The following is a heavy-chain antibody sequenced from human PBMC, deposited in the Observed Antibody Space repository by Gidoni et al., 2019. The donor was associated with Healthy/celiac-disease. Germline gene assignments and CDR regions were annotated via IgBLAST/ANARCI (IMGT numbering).Heavy chain of an antibody. CDR2: IYHSGST. CDR3: ARGRRGGRWGDSVRYFDY. CDR1: GGSISSSNW. D-gene: IGHD2-15*01. J-gene: IGHJ4*02. V-gene: IGHV4-4*02. Sequence: QVQLQESGPGLVKPSGTLSLTCAVSGGSISSSNWWGWVRQPPGKGLEWIGEIYHSGSTNYNPSLKSRVTISVDKSKNQFSLKLSSVTAADTAVYYCARGRRGGRWGDSVRYFDYWGQGTLVTVSS.